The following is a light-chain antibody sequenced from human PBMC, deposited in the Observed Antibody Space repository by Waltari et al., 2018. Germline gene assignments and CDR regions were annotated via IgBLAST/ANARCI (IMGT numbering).Light chain of an antibody. Sequence: EIVLTQSPATLSLSPGESATLSCRVSRSFSSSSLAWYQQKPGQAPRLLIHGASSRAAGIADRFSGGGSGTDFTLTISRLEPEDFAVYYCRQYGSSLLTFGGGTKVEIK. J-gene: IGKJ4*01. CDR3: RQYGSSLLT. CDR2: GAS. V-gene: IGKV3-20*01. CDR1: RSFSSSS.